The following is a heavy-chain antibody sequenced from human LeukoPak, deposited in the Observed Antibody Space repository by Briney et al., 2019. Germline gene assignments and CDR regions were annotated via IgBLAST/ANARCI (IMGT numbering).Heavy chain of an antibody. CDR3: ASEGYTRYFDC. D-gene: IGHD6-13*01. Sequence: SETLSLTCTVSGGSISSYYWSWIRQPPGKGLEWIGYIYYSGTTNYNPSLKNRVTISVDTSKNQLSLKLSSVTAADTAVYYCASEGYTRYFDCWGQGTLVTVSS. CDR2: IYYSGTT. J-gene: IGHJ4*02. CDR1: GGSISSYY. V-gene: IGHV4-59*01.